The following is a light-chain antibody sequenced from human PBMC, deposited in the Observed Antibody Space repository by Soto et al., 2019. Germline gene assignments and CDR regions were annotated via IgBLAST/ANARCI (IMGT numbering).Light chain of an antibody. V-gene: IGLV1-44*01. CDR2: SNN. Sequence: QSVLTQPPSASGTPGQRVTISCSGIRSNIGSNFVNWYQKLPGTAPKLLTHSNNERPSGVPGRFSGSKSGTSASLAISGLQAEDEADYYCASWDDVLNGVLFGGGTKLTVL. CDR3: ASWDDVLNGVL. CDR1: RSNIGSNF. J-gene: IGLJ2*01.